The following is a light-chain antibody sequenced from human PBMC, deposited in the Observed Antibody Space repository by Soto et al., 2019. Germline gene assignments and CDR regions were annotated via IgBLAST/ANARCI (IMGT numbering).Light chain of an antibody. CDR1: SSNIESNT. J-gene: IGLJ1*01. CDR3: LAWDDSLNGNL. Sequence: QSVLTQPPSASGTPGQRVTIACSGSSSNIESNTVYWYQQLPGMAPRLLIHTNDRRPSGVPDRFSGSKSGTSASLAISGLQSEDEADYYCLAWDDSLNGNLFGTATRSLS. CDR2: TND. V-gene: IGLV1-44*01.